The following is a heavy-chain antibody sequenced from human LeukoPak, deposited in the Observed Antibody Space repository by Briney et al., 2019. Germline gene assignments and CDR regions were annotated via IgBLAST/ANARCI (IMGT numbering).Heavy chain of an antibody. J-gene: IGHJ4*02. CDR2: INHSGST. CDR3: ARVHYYDNSGYWFFDY. D-gene: IGHD3-22*01. V-gene: IGHV4-34*01. CDR1: GGSFSGYY. Sequence: SETLSLTCAVYGGSFSGYYWSWIRQPPGKGLEWIGEINHSGSTNYNPSLKSRVTISVDTSKNQFSLNLTSVTAADTAVYYCARVHYYDNSGYWFFDYWGQGTLVTVSS.